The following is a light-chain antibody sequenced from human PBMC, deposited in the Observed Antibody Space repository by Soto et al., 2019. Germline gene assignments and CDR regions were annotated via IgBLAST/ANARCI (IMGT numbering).Light chain of an antibody. V-gene: IGKV1-5*01. J-gene: IGKJ1*01. CDR2: DAS. CDR3: QHYDTYWT. Sequence: DIQHTQAPATLSASVRDRVTTTCRARQTISSWVAWYQQQPGKAPNLLVYDASTLQSGVTSRFSGSGSGTEFTLIISGLQPDDSATYYCQHYDTYWTFGQGTKVDI. CDR1: QTISSW.